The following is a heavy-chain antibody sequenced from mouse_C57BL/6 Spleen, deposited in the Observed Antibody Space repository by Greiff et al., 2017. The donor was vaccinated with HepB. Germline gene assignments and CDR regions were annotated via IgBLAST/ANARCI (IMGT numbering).Heavy chain of an antibody. CDR1: GYAFSSSW. CDR3: AREGSSYWYFDV. J-gene: IGHJ1*03. D-gene: IGHD1-1*01. V-gene: IGHV1-82*01. CDR2: IYPGDGDT. Sequence: VQLQQSGPELVKPGASVKISCKASGYAFSSSWMNWVKQRPGKGLEWIGRIYPGDGDTNYNGKFKGKATLTADKSSSTAYMQLSSLTSEDSAVYFCAREGSSYWYFDVWGRGTTVTVSS.